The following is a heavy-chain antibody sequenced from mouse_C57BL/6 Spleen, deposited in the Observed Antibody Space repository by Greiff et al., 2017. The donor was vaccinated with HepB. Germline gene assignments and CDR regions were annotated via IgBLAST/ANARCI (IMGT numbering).Heavy chain of an antibody. CDR2: IYPGDGDT. J-gene: IGHJ2*01. D-gene: IGHD1-1*01. V-gene: IGHV1-82*01. Sequence: QVQLQQSGPELVKPGASVKISCKASGYAFSSSWMNWVKQRPGKGLEWIGRIYPGDGDTNYNGKFKGKATLTADKSSSTAYMQLSSLTSEDSAVYFCARSFITTVVVPYYWGQGTTLTVSS. CDR3: ARSFITTVVVPYY. CDR1: GYAFSSSW.